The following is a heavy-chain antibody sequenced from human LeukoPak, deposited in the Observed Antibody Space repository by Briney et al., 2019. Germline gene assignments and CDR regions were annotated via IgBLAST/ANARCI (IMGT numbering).Heavy chain of an antibody. V-gene: IGHV5-51*01. CDR2: IYPGDSDS. J-gene: IGHJ4*02. Sequence: GESLKISCKGSGYSFTNYWIGWVRQMPGKGLEWMGLIYPGDSDSRYSPSFQGQVTISADTSISTAYLQWTSLKASDTAMYYCARELDFGGYEGDYWGQGTLVTVSS. D-gene: IGHD5-12*01. CDR1: GYSFTNYW. CDR3: ARELDFGGYEGDY.